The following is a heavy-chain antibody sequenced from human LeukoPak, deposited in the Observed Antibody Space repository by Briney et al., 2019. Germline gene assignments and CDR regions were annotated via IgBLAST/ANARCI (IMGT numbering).Heavy chain of an antibody. CDR2: ISGSGNVI. V-gene: IGHV3-48*01. CDR1: GFTFSTHT. CDR3: ARGLYYMDV. J-gene: IGHJ6*03. Sequence: GWSLRLSCAASGFTFSTHTMAWVRQAPGKGLEWLSYISGSGNVIYYADSVKGRFTISRDNAKDSLYLQMNSLKAEDTAVYYCARGLYYMDVWGKGTTVTVSS.